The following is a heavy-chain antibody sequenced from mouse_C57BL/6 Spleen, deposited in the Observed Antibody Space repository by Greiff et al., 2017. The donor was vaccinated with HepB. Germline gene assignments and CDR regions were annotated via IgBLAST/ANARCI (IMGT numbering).Heavy chain of an antibody. CDR2: IYPGSGNT. J-gene: IGHJ3*01. Sequence: QVQLQQSGPELVKPGASVKISCKASGYSFTSYYIHWVKQRPGQGLEWIGWIYPGSGNTKYNEKFKGKATLTADTSSSTAYMQLSSLTSEDSAVYYCARSGDGYLAYWGQGTLVTVSA. CDR1: GYSFTSYY. D-gene: IGHD2-3*01. V-gene: IGHV1-66*01. CDR3: ARSGDGYLAY.